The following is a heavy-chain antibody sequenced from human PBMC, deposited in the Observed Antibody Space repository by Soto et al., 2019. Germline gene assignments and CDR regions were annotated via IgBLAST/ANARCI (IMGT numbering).Heavy chain of an antibody. CDR1: EFTFSSYP. J-gene: IGHJ6*02. D-gene: IGHD7-27*01. CDR2: ISYDGSNK. CDR3: ARVRNSWGGYYYGMDV. Sequence: GGSLRLSCAAAEFTFSSYPMHWVRQAPGKGLEWVAVISYDGSNKYYADSVKGRFTISRDNSKNTLYLQMNSLRAEDTAVYYCARVRNSWGGYYYGMDVWGQGTTVTVSS. V-gene: IGHV3-30-3*01.